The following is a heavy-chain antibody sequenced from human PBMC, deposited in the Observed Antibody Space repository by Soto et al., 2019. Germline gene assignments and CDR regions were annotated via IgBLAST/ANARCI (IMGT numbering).Heavy chain of an antibody. V-gene: IGHV3-23*01. CDR3: ATGKNIVQEQGVIDY. J-gene: IGHJ4*02. Sequence: EVQLLESGGGLVLRGGSLRLSCEASGFAFDTYVMNWVRQAPGKGLEWVAGMSGGGDDHNRNYIEYVRGRFTISRDNSMNIVYLDNRSVGAGDTAIDHCATGKNIVQEQGVIDYWGQGTPVTVSS. CDR2: MSGGGDDHNR. D-gene: IGHD2-15*01. CDR1: GFAFDTYV.